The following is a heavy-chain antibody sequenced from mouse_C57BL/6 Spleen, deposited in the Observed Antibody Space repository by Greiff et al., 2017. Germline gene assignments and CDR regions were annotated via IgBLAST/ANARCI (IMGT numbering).Heavy chain of an antibody. CDR1: GFTFSSYA. V-gene: IGHV5S21*01. D-gene: IGHD1-1*01. Sequence: EVKLVESGEGLVKPGGSLKLSCAASGFTFSSYAMSWVRQTPEKRLEWVAYISSGGDYTYYADTVKGRFTISRDNARNTLYLQMSSLKSEDTAMYYCTRGGSYGSSFHWYFGVWGTGTTVTVSA. CDR2: ISSGGDYT. J-gene: IGHJ1*03. CDR3: TRGGSYGSSFHWYFGV.